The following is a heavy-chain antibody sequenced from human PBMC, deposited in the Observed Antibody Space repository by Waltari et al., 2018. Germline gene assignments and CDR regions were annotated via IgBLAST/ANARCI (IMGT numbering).Heavy chain of an antibody. Sequence: EVQLVESGGGLVQPGGSLRLPCAASGFTYSMYWMHWVRQAPGKGLVWVARSNREGSNTSYADSVKGRFTISKDNAKNTVYLQMNSLGAADTAIYYCARGARRTTVTTGWWYFDLWGRGTLVTVSS. J-gene: IGHJ2*01. CDR3: ARGARRTTVTTGWWYFDL. CDR1: GFTYSMYW. CDR2: SNREGSNT. V-gene: IGHV3-74*01. D-gene: IGHD4-17*01.